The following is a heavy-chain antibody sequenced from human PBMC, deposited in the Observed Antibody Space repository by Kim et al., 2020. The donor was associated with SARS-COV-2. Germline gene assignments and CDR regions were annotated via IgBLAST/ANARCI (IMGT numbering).Heavy chain of an antibody. CDR2: ISSTGSTI. CDR1: GFSFSSYE. CDR3: AREDYGEYEDEFYGMDV. V-gene: IGHV3-48*03. D-gene: IGHD4-17*01. J-gene: IGHJ6*02. Sequence: GGSLRLSCVASGFSFSSYEMHWVRQLPGKGLEWVSAISSTGSTIYYADSVKGRFTISRDNAKKSLYLQMNSVRAEDTAVYYCAREDYGEYEDEFYGMDVWGRGTRVSVSS.